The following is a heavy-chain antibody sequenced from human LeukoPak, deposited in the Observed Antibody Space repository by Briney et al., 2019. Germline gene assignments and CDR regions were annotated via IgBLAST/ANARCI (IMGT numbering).Heavy chain of an antibody. CDR2: ISPARRTT. CDR1: GFTLSRYL. Sequence: GGSLRLSCSASGFTLSRYLMHWVRQAPGKGLMLASRISPARRTTVYADYVKCRFTISRDSAKHSLYLQRNSLGAEDTAVYYCTTVVSSNRYNLCDYWGQGTPVTVSS. D-gene: IGHD6-13*01. J-gene: IGHJ4*02. V-gene: IGHV3-74*03. CDR3: TTVVSSNRYNLCDY.